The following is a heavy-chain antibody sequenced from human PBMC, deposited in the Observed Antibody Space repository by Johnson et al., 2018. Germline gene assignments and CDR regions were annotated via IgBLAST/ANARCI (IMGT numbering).Heavy chain of an antibody. CDR1: GFTFNTYG. J-gene: IGHJ6*03. CDR2: ISYHGTYT. Sequence: QVQLVQSGGGVVQPGGSLRLSCAASGFTFNTYGMHWVRQAPGKGLEWVAAISYHGTYTYFADSVKGRLTISRDNSKNTLHLQMNSLRAEDTAVYFCAKDWRQLTNDYYCMDVWGKGTTVTVSS. D-gene: IGHD2-2*01. CDR3: AKDWRQLTNDYYCMDV. V-gene: IGHV3-30*18.